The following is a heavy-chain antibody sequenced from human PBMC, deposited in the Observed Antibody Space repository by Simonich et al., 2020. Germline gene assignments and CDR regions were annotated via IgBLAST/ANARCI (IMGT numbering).Heavy chain of an antibody. V-gene: IGHV4-38-2*01. CDR1: GYSISSGYY. D-gene: IGHD4-17*01. CDR3: ASRRGNYYYYGMDV. Sequence: QLQLQESGPGLVKPSETLSLTCAVSGYSISSGYYWGWIRQPPGKGLEWIGSIYHSGGTYYNPSLKSRVTISVDTSKNQFSLKLSSVTAADTAVYYCASRRGNYYYYGMDVWGQGTTVTVSS. CDR2: IYHSGGT. J-gene: IGHJ6*02.